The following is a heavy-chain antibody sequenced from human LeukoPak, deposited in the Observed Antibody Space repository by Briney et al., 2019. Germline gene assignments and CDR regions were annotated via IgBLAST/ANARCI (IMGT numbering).Heavy chain of an antibody. V-gene: IGHV4-59*01. D-gene: IGHD6-19*01. Sequence: SETLSLTCNVSGDSFSRYYWNWIRQPPGKRLEWIGCIYNSGTIKYNPSLSRRAAISIDTPKDQFSLQLSSVTAADTAVYYCARGWYSSGWYTLDSWGQGALVTVSS. CDR1: GDSFSRYY. CDR3: ARGWYSSGWYTLDS. CDR2: IYNSGTI. J-gene: IGHJ4*02.